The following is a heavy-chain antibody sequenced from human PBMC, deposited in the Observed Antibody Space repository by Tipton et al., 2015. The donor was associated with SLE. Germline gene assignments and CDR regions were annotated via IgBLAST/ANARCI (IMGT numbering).Heavy chain of an antibody. CDR3: VRAQGVRRTPGDY. Sequence: SLRLSCAASGFTFSNYGIHWVRQAPGKALEWVAVIWYDGSKKYYVDSVKGRFTISRDNSKNTLYLQMNSLRVDDTAVYYCVRAQGVRRTPGDYWGQGTLVTVSS. J-gene: IGHJ4*02. D-gene: IGHD2-15*01. CDR2: IWYDGSKK. V-gene: IGHV3-33*01. CDR1: GFTFSNYG.